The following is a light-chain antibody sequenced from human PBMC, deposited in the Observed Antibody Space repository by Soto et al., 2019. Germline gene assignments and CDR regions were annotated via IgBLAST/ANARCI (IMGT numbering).Light chain of an antibody. V-gene: IGKV1-6*01. CDR1: QSISSW. Sequence: IGVSDAPGARSASEGNRVTCTCLASQSISSWLAWYQQKPGKAPKLLIYAASSLQSGVPSRFSGSGSGTDFTLKISSLQPEDFATYYCLQDYNYPRTFGQGTKVDVK. CDR2: AAS. CDR3: LQDYNYPRT. J-gene: IGKJ1*01.